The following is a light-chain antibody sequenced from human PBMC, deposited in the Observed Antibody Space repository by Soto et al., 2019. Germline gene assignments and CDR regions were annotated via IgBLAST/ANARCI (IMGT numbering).Light chain of an antibody. CDR3: QQYNNWTWT. J-gene: IGKJ1*01. V-gene: IGKV3-15*01. CDR1: QSVNTN. Sequence: EIVMTQSPATLSVSPGQRVTLSCRASQSVNTNLAWYQHKPGQTPRLLIYGASTRATGIPARFSGTGSGTDFTLTISRLQSEDFAVYYCQQYNNWTWTFGQGTKVDIK. CDR2: GAS.